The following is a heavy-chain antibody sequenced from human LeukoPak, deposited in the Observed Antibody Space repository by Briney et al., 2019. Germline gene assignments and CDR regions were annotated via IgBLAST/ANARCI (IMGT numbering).Heavy chain of an antibody. CDR1: GGSFSGYY. Sequence: SETLSLTCAVYGGSFSGYYWSWIRQPPGKGLEWIGEINHSGSTNYNPSLKSRVTISVDTSKNQFSLKLSSVTAADTAVYYCARDLGAAAGSWGRWFDPWGQGTLVTVSS. CDR3: ARDLGAAAGSWGRWFDP. V-gene: IGHV4-34*01. CDR2: INHSGST. D-gene: IGHD6-13*01. J-gene: IGHJ5*02.